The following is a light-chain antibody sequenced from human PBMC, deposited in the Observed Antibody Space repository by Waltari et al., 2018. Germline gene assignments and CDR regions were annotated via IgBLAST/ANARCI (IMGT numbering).Light chain of an antibody. CDR1: QSVSSSY. V-gene: IGKV3-20*01. CDR2: GAS. CDR3: QQYGTSPPWT. J-gene: IGKJ1*01. Sequence: EIVLTQSPATLSLSPGERATLSCRASQSVSSSYLAWYQQKPGQAPRHLIYGASSRATGSPDRFSGSGSGTDFTLTISRLEPEDSAVYYCQQYGTSPPWTFGQGTKVEIK.